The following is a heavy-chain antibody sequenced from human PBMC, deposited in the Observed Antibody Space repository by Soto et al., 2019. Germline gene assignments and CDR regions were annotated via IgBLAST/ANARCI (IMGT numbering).Heavy chain of an antibody. J-gene: IGHJ4*02. D-gene: IGHD3-16*02. CDR3: ARIGGYHGPLDY. CDR2: TYHRGST. CDR1: GVSISSYF. Sequence: PSETLSLTCSVSGVSISSYFWSWIRQPPGRGLEWIGYTYHRGSTNYSPSPKSRVAISLDTSENQFSLKVNSVTAADTAVYYCARIGGYHGPLDYWGQGTPVTSPQ. V-gene: IGHV4-59*01.